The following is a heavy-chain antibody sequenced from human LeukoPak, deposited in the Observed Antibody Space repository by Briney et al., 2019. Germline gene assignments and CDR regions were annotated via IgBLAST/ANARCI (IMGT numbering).Heavy chain of an antibody. V-gene: IGHV4-39*07. CDR2: IYYSEST. J-gene: IGHJ4*02. CDR3: ARVTGYMIEDYFDY. Sequence: SETLSLTCTVSGGSISSSSYYWGWIRQPPGKGLGWIGSIYYSESTYYNPSLKSRVTISVDTSKNQFSLKLSSVTAADTAVYYCARVTGYMIEDYFDYWGQGTLVTISS. CDR1: GGSISSSSYY. D-gene: IGHD3-22*01.